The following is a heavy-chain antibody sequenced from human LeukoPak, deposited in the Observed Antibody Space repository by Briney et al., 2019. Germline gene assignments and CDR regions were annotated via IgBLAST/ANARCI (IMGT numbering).Heavy chain of an antibody. D-gene: IGHD1-1*01. Sequence: PGGSLRLSCAASGFTFSSYAMSWVRQAPGKGLEWVSSMSSTGDNTYYADSVKGRFTISRDNAKNSLYLQMNSLRAEDTAVYYCARDSNWNELFDYWGQGTLVTVSS. CDR2: MSSTGDNT. CDR1: GFTFSSYA. V-gene: IGHV3-23*01. CDR3: ARDSNWNELFDY. J-gene: IGHJ4*02.